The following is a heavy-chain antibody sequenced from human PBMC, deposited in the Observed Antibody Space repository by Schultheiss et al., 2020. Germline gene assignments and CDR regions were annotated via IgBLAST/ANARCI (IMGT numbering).Heavy chain of an antibody. Sequence: ASVTVSCKASGYTFTSYDINWVRQATGQGLEWMGWMNPNSGNTGYAQKFQGRVTMTRNTSISTAYMELSSLRSEDTAVYYCAREAPYSSGWSDYWGQGTLVTVSS. CDR1: GYTFTSYD. CDR2: MNPNSGNT. V-gene: IGHV1-8*01. J-gene: IGHJ4*02. CDR3: AREAPYSSGWSDY. D-gene: IGHD6-19*01.